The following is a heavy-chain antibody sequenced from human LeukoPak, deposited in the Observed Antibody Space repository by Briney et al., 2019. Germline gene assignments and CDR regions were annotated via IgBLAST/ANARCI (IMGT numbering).Heavy chain of an antibody. CDR2: INRSGST. CDR3: ARGSRWELPLDY. D-gene: IGHD1-26*01. Sequence: SETLSLTCAVYGGSFSGYYWSWIRQSPGKGLEWIGEINRSGSTNYNPSLKSRVTISLDTSKNQFSLKLSSVTAADTAVYYCARGSRWELPLDYWGQGTLVTVSS. J-gene: IGHJ4*02. CDR1: GGSFSGYY. V-gene: IGHV4-34*01.